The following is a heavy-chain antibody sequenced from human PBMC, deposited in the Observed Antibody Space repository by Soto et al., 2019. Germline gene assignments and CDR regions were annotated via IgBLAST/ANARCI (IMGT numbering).Heavy chain of an antibody. D-gene: IGHD3-16*01. J-gene: IGHJ4*02. CDR3: AKLGLGGSSVPFDY. V-gene: IGHV3-23*01. Sequence: EVQLLESGGGLVQPGGTLRLSCAASRFTFSSYAMSWVRQAPGKGLEWVSAISGSGNRTYYADSVKGRFTISRDNSKNTLYLQMNSLRAADTAVYYRAKLGLGGSSVPFDYWGQGTLVTVS. CDR2: ISGSGNRT. CDR1: RFTFSSYA.